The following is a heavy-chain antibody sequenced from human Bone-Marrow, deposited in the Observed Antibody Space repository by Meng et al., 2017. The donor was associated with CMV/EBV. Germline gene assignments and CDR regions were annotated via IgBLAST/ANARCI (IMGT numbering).Heavy chain of an antibody. J-gene: IGHJ6*02. V-gene: IGHV1-2*02. CDR2: INPNSGGT. CDR1: GYTFTNYY. Sequence: ASVKVSCKASGYTFTNYYLHWVRQAPGQGLEWMGWINPNSGGTNYAQKFQGRVTMTRDTSISTAYMELSRLRSDDTAVYYCAREDIVVVPAAMGGAYYYYGMDVWGQGTTVTVSS. CDR3: AREDIVVVPAAMGGAYYYYGMDV. D-gene: IGHD2-2*01.